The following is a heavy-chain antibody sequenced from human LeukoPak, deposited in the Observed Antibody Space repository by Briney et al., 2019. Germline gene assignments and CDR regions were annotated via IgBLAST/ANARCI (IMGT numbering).Heavy chain of an antibody. D-gene: IGHD6-19*01. CDR2: ISSSSSYI. CDR1: AFIFSGHW. V-gene: IGHV3-21*01. CDR3: VVAGTGGFDY. J-gene: IGHJ4*02. Sequence: GGSLRLSCEGSAFIFSGHWMNWVRQTPGKELEWVSSISSSSSYIYYADSVKGRFTISRDNAKNSLYLQMNSLRAEDTAVYYCVVAGTGGFDYWGQGTLVTVSS.